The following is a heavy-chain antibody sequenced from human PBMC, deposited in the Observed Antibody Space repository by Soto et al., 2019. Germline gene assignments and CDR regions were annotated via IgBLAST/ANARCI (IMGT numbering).Heavy chain of an antibody. J-gene: IGHJ3*02. CDR2: IYYSGST. CDR3: ARDPLRGYCSSTSCNDAFDI. D-gene: IGHD2-2*01. V-gene: IGHV4-61*03. CDR1: GGSVNSDSYY. Sequence: QVQLQESGPGLVKPSETLSLTCTVSGGSVNSDSYYWSWIRQPPGKGLEWIGYIYYSGSTNYNPSLKSRVTISVDTSKNHFSLKLSSVTAADTAVYYCARDPLRGYCSSTSCNDAFDIWGQGTTVTVSS.